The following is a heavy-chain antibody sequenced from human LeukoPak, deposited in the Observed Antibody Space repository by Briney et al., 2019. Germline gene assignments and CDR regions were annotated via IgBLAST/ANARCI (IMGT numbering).Heavy chain of an antibody. CDR1: GGSFSGYY. D-gene: IGHD1/OR15-1a*01. CDR3: ARGASSGITGTTGYYCMDV. Sequence: KTSETLSLTCAVYGGSFSGYYWSWIRQPPGKGLEWIGEINHSGSTNYNPSLKSRVTVSVDTSKNQFSLKLSSVTAADTAVYYCARGASSGITGTTGYYCMDVWGKGTTVTVSS. J-gene: IGHJ6*03. V-gene: IGHV4-34*01. CDR2: INHSGST.